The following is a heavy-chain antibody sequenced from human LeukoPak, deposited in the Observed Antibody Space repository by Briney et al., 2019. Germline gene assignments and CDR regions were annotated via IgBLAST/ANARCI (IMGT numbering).Heavy chain of an antibody. Sequence: GGSLRLSCAASGFTVSSNYMNWVRQAPGKGLEWVSVLYSDGRTYYADSVKGRFTISRDTSKNTLYLQVNSLRAEDTAVYYCARGGGYYPIDYWGQGTLVTVSS. J-gene: IGHJ4*02. CDR2: LYSDGRT. CDR3: ARGGGYYPIDY. D-gene: IGHD2-15*01. V-gene: IGHV3-53*01. CDR1: GFTVSSNY.